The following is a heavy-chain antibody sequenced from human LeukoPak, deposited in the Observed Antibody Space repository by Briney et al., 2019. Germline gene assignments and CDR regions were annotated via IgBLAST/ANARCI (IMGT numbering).Heavy chain of an antibody. CDR3: ARDRDYYGSGIGFDY. J-gene: IGHJ4*02. V-gene: IGHV3-23*01. CDR2: ISGSGGST. D-gene: IGHD3-10*01. Sequence: PGGSLRLSCAASGFTFSTYSMNWVRQAPGKGLEWVSAISGSGGSTYYADSVKGRFTISRDNSKNTLYLQMNSLRAEDTAVYYCARDRDYYGSGIGFDYWGQGTLVTVSS. CDR1: GFTFSTYS.